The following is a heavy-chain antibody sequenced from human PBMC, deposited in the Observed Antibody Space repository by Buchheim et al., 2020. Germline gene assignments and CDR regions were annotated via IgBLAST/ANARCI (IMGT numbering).Heavy chain of an antibody. D-gene: IGHD6-19*01. V-gene: IGHV1-69*06. CDR1: GGTFSSYR. Sequence: QVPLVQSGAEVRKPGSSVKVSCKGSGGTFSSYRVSWVRQAPGQGLEWMGGIIPVFGKPNYAQKFQGRLTITADKFTSTAYMELSSLRSEDTAVYYCAREEAVAGTYGMDVWGQGTT. J-gene: IGHJ6*02. CDR3: AREEAVAGTYGMDV. CDR2: IIPVFGKP.